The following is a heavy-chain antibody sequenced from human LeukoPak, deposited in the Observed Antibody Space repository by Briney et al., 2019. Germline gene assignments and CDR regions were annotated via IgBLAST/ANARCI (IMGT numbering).Heavy chain of an antibody. CDR1: GFNFDYYA. Sequence: GRSLRLPCAVSGFNFDYYAMHWVRHAPGRGLEWVSGINWKTGNGIYADSVKGRFTISRDNAKNSLYLQMSSLRAEDTALYYCTRRAARWQFDLWGRGTLLTVSS. D-gene: IGHD5-24*01. CDR3: TRRAARWQFDL. V-gene: IGHV3-9*01. J-gene: IGHJ2*01. CDR2: INWKTGNG.